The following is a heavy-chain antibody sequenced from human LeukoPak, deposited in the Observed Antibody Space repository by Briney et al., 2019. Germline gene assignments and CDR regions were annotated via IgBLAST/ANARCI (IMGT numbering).Heavy chain of an antibody. D-gene: IGHD3-22*01. V-gene: IGHV3-21*01. J-gene: IGHJ6*02. CDR2: ISSSSSYI. CDR1: GFTFSSYS. CDR3: AGRSQYDSSGYYLRDYYYYGMDV. Sequence: GGSLRLSCAASGFTFSSYSMNWVRQAPGKGLEWVSSISSSSSYIYYADSVKGRFTISRDNAKNSLYLQMNSLRAEDTAVYYCAGRSQYDSSGYYLRDYYYYGMDVWGQGTTVTVSS.